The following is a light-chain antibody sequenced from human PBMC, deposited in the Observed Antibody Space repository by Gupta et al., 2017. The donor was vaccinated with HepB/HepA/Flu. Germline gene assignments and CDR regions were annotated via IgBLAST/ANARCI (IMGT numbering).Light chain of an antibody. Sequence: DIQMTQSPSTLSVSVGDRVTITCRASQSISSWLAWYQQKPGKAPKLLTHKASSLESGVPSRFSGSGSRTEFTLTISGLQPDDFAAYYCQHSNDYPRTFGQGTKVEI. CDR3: QHSNDYPRT. V-gene: IGKV1-5*03. CDR1: QSISSW. CDR2: KAS. J-gene: IGKJ1*01.